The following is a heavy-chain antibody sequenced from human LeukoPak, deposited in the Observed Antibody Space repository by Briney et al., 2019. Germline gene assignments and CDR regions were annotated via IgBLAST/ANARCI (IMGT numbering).Heavy chain of an antibody. Sequence: HGESLKVSCQGSGYSFTSYWIGWVRQLPGKGLEWMGIIYPGDSDTRYSPSFQGQVTISADKSISTAYLQWSSLKASDTAMYYCARPDYDAFDIWGQGTMVTVSS. CDR1: GYSFTSYW. J-gene: IGHJ3*02. D-gene: IGHD3-16*01. V-gene: IGHV5-51*01. CDR3: ARPDYDAFDI. CDR2: IYPGDSDT.